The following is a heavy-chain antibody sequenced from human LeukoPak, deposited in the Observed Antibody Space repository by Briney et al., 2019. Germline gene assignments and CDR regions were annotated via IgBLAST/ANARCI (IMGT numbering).Heavy chain of an antibody. J-gene: IGHJ5*02. D-gene: IGHD6-6*01. CDR1: GFTFSSYS. V-gene: IGHV3-21*01. CDR2: ISSSSSYI. CDR3: ARMSIAARSWFDP. Sequence: GGSLRLSCAASGFTFSSYSMNWVRQAPGKGLEWVSSISSSSSYIYYADSVKGRFTISRDNAKNSLYPQMNSLRAEDTAVYYCARMSIAARSWFDPWGQGTLVTVSS.